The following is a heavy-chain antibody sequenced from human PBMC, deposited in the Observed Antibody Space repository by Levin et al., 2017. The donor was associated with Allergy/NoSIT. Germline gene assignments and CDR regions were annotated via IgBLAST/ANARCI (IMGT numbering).Heavy chain of an antibody. Sequence: SCAASGFTFSNYVMSWVRQAPGKGLEWVSGISGSAGTTYYADSVKGRFTISRDNSKNTLYLQMNSLRVEDTAVYYCAKTKSGWYDFDYWGQGTLVTVSS. D-gene: IGHD6-19*01. V-gene: IGHV3-23*01. J-gene: IGHJ4*02. CDR2: ISGSAGTT. CDR3: AKTKSGWYDFDY. CDR1: GFTFSNYV.